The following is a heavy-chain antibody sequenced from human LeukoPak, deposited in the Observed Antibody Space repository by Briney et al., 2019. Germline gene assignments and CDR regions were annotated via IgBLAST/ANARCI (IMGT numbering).Heavy chain of an antibody. CDR2: IHPKSGDT. CDR3: ARIHSTSVQY. J-gene: IGHJ4*02. Sequence: ASVKVSCKTSGYTFTGYYLHWVRQAPGQGVEWVGRIHPKSGDTDSAQNLQGRVTMTRDTSISTAYMELSGLRYDDTALYYCARIHSTSVQYWGQGTLVTVSS. CDR1: GYTFTGYY. V-gene: IGHV1-2*06. D-gene: IGHD6-6*01.